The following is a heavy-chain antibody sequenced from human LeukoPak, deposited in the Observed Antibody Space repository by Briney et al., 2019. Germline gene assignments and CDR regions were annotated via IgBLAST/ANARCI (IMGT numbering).Heavy chain of an antibody. J-gene: IGHJ4*02. V-gene: IGHV3-21*01. D-gene: IGHD4-17*01. CDR3: ARDSPYGDFFDY. Sequence: PGRSLRLSCAASGFTFSSYAMHWVRQAPGKGLEWVSSISSSSSYIYYADSVKGRFTISRDNAKNSLYLQMNSLRAEDTAVYYCARDSPYGDFFDYWGQGTLVTVSS. CDR2: ISSSSSYI. CDR1: GFTFSSYA.